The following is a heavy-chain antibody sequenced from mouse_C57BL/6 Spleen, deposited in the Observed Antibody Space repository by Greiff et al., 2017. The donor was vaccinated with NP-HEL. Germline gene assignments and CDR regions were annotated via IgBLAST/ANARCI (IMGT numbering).Heavy chain of an antibody. D-gene: IGHD2-4*01. Sequence: EVQLVESGEGLVKPGGSLKLSCAASGFTFSSYAMSWVRQTPEKRLEWVAYISSGGDYIYYADTVKGRFTISRDNARNTLYLQMSSLKSEDTAMYYCTREDDYDAWFAYWGQGTLVTVSA. CDR3: TREDDYDAWFAY. CDR1: GFTFSSYA. V-gene: IGHV5-9-1*02. J-gene: IGHJ3*01. CDR2: ISSGGDYI.